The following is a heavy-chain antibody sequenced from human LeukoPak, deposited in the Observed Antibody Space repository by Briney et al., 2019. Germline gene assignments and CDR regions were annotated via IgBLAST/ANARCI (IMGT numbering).Heavy chain of an antibody. CDR1: GFTFSSYA. D-gene: IGHD1-26*01. CDR2: ISGSGGST. V-gene: IGHV3-23*01. J-gene: IGHJ4*02. Sequence: GGSLRLSCATSGFTFSSYAMSWVRQAPGKGLEWVSVISGSGGSTYYADSVKGRFTISRDTSKNTLYLQMNSLRAEDTAVYYCASPLSGSYYVFDYWGQGTLVTVSS. CDR3: ASPLSGSYYVFDY.